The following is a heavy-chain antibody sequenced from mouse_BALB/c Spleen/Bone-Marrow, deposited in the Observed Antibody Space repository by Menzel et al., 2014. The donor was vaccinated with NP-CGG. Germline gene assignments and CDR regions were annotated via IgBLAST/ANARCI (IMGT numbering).Heavy chain of an antibody. CDR3: ARERRSRAMDY. Sequence: VHLVESGPELVKPGASVRISCKASGYTFTRYYIHWVKQRPGQGLEWIGWIYPGNVNTKYNEKFKGKATLTADKSSSTAYMQLSSLTSEDSAVYFCARERRSRAMDYWGQGTSVTVSS. CDR1: GYTFTRYY. V-gene: IGHV1S56*01. J-gene: IGHJ4*01. CDR2: IYPGNVNT.